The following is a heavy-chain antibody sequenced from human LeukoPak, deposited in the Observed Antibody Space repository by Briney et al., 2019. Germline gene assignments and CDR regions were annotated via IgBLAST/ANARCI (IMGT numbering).Heavy chain of an antibody. J-gene: IGHJ4*02. V-gene: IGHV4-4*02. D-gene: IGHD1-26*01. CDR2: VHLNGAT. CDR1: GGSITTNW. CDR3: TRESGAFSPFGF. Sequence: PSETLSLTCGVSGGSITTNWWSWVRQPPGKGLEWIGEVHLNGATNYNPSLESRVSMSIDKSKNQLSLKLSSVTAADTATYYCTRESGAFSPFGFWGQGTLVTVSS.